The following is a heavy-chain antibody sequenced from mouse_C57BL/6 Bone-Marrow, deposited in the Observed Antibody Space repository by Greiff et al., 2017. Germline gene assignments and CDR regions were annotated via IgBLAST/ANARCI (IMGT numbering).Heavy chain of an antibody. J-gene: IGHJ2*01. CDR3: ARGRGSSPHYFDY. CDR2: IWSGGST. D-gene: IGHD1-1*01. V-gene: IGHV2-2*01. Sequence: QVQLKESGPGLVQPSQSLSITCTVSGFSLTSYGVHWVRQSPGKGLEWLGVIWSGGSTDYNAAFISRLSISKDNSKSQVFFKMNSLQADDTAIYYCARGRGSSPHYFDYWGQGTTLTVSS. CDR1: GFSLTSYG.